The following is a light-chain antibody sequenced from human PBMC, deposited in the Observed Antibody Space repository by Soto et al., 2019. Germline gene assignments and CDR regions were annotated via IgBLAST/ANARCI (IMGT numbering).Light chain of an antibody. CDR3: QQSYSSPT. Sequence: IQMTQSPSSLSASVGDRVSLTCRASQSVSIFVNWYQQKPGKAPKLLIYAASTLQSGVPSRFSGSGSGTDFTLTITSLQPDHFAVYYCQQSYSSPTFGPGTKVEIK. V-gene: IGKV1-39*01. J-gene: IGKJ1*01. CDR2: AAS. CDR1: QSVSIF.